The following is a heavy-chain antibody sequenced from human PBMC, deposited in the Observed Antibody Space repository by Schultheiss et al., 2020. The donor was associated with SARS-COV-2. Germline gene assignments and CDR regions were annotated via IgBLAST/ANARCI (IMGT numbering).Heavy chain of an antibody. D-gene: IGHD1-14*01. Sequence: ASVKVSCKASGYTFTGYYMHWVRQAPGQGLEWMGGINPNSGGTNYAQKLQGRVTMTTDTSTSTAYMELRSLRSDDTAVYYCARDCPRGLTWSPGSTRLLPEPYYYYGMDVWGQGTTVTVSS. J-gene: IGHJ6*02. CDR2: INPNSGGT. CDR1: GYTFTGYY. V-gene: IGHV1-2*02. CDR3: ARDCPRGLTWSPGSTRLLPEPYYYYGMDV.